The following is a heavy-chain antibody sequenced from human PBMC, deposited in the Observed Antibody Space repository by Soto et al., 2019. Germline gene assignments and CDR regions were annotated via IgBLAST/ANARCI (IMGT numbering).Heavy chain of an antibody. D-gene: IGHD1-20*01. CDR1: GYGITVYL. CDR2: INPSGGGT. CDR3: SRRPYNRKDPSYFFAY. V-gene: IGHV1-46*01. Sequence: GYGITVYLIHWVRKANEQGLEWMGSINPSGGGTSYAQKFQGRVTMTRDTSTSTVYMELSSLRSEDTAVYYCSRRPYNRKDPSYFFAYWRNRTPVTVSS. J-gene: IGHJ4*01.